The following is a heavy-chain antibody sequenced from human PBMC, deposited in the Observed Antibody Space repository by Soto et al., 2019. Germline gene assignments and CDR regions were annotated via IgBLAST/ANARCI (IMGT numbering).Heavy chain of an antibody. CDR2: VKQDGSEQ. Sequence: GGSLRLSCSASGFIFSSYWMTWVRHAPGKGLEWVANVKQDGSEQHYVDSVKGRFTISRDNVKNSLFLQMNSLRAEDTAVYYCVGGSGWVMDYWGQGTLVTVYS. CDR1: GFIFSSYW. D-gene: IGHD6-19*01. CDR3: VGGSGWVMDY. J-gene: IGHJ4*02. V-gene: IGHV3-7*03.